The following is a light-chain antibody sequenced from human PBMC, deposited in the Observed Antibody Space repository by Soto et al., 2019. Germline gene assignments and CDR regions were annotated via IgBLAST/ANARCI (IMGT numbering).Light chain of an antibody. V-gene: IGKV1-39*01. J-gene: IGKJ2*01. Sequence: DIQMTQSPSSLSASVGDRVTITCRASQSISSYLIWYQQKPGKAPKLLIYAASCLQSGVPARFSGSGSGTDFTLTISSLQPEDFATYYCQQSYSTPYTFGQGTKLEIK. CDR3: QQSYSTPYT. CDR2: AAS. CDR1: QSISSY.